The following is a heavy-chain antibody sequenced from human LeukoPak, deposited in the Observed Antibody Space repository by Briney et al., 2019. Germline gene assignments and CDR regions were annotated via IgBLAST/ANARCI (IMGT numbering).Heavy chain of an antibody. J-gene: IGHJ4*02. CDR1: GGSISSYY. CDR2: IYYSGTT. Sequence: SETLSLTCTVSGGSISSYYWSWIRQPPGKGLEWIGFIYYSGTTYYNPSLKSRLTISVDTSKDQFSLKLNSVTAAGTAVYYCARALREVTMVRGLDYWGQGTLVTVSS. V-gene: IGHV4-30-4*08. CDR3: ARALREVTMVRGLDY. D-gene: IGHD3-10*01.